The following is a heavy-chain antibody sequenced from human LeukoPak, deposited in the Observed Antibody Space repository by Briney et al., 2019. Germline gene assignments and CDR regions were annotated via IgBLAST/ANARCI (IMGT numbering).Heavy chain of an antibody. V-gene: IGHV1-69*13. Sequence: ASVKVSCKASGGTFSSYAISWVRQAPGQGLEWMGGIIPIFGTANYAQKFQGRVTITADESTNTAYMELSSLRSEDTAVYYCARTMVRGVTPDWFDPWGQGTLVTVSS. J-gene: IGHJ5*02. CDR2: IIPIFGTA. D-gene: IGHD3-10*01. CDR3: ARTMVRGVTPDWFDP. CDR1: GGTFSSYA.